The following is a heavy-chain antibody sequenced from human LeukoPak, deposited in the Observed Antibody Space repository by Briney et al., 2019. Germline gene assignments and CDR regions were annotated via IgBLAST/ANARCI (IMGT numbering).Heavy chain of an antibody. CDR1: GFTFSSYA. V-gene: IGHV3-23*01. D-gene: IGHD2-8*01. J-gene: IGHJ5*02. CDR3: AKDKERDIVLMVYAIAVTFDP. CDR2: ISGSGGST. Sequence: KTGGSLRLSCAASGFTFSSYAMSWVRQAPGKGLEWVSAISGSGGSTYYADSVKGRFTISRDNSKNTLYLRMNSLRAEDTAVYYCAKDKERDIVLMVYAIAVTFDPWGQGTLVTVSS.